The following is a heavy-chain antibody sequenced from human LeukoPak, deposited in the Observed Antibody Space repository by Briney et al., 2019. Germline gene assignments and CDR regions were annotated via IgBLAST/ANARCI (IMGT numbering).Heavy chain of an antibody. CDR1: GGSISSSSYD. CDR2: IYYSGST. Sequence: SETLSLTCTVSGGSISSSSYDWGWLRQPPGKGLEWIGSIYYSGSTYYNPSLKSRVAISVDTSKNQFSRKLSSVPAADTAVYYCARVGARRYYYYYMDVWGKGTTVTVSS. J-gene: IGHJ6*03. D-gene: IGHD1-26*01. V-gene: IGHV4-39*07. CDR3: ARVGARRYYYYYMDV.